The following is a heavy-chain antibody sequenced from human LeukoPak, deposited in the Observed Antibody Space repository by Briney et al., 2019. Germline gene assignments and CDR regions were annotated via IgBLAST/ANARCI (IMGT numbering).Heavy chain of an antibody. CDR3: ARSPGDCIDY. V-gene: IGHV1-2*02. Sequence: ASVKVSCKASGYSCTNYGISWVRQAPGQGLEWMGWINPNSGGTNYAQKFQGRVTMTRDTSISTAYMELSRLRSDDTAVYYCARSPGDCIDYWGQGTLVTVSS. CDR1: GYSCTNYG. J-gene: IGHJ4*02. D-gene: IGHD2-21*01. CDR2: INPNSGGT.